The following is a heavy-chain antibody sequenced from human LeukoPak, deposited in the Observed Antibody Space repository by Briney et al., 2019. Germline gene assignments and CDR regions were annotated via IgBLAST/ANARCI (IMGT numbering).Heavy chain of an antibody. Sequence: GGSLRLSCAASGFTFSSFAMHWVRQAPGKGLEYLSAIYSDGSRTYYADSVKGRFTISRDNAKNSLYLQMDSLRAEDTAVYYCARHIPFDCWGQGTLVTVSS. CDR1: GFTFSSFA. D-gene: IGHD2-21*01. J-gene: IGHJ4*02. CDR2: IYSDGSRT. V-gene: IGHV3-64*04. CDR3: ARHIPFDC.